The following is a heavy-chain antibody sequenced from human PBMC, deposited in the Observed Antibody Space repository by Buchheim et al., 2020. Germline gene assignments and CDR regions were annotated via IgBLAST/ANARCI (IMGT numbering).Heavy chain of an antibody. CDR1: GGSVSSGSYY. CDR3: ARMPFEYYYGSGSPFFNY. D-gene: IGHD3-10*01. J-gene: IGHJ4*02. Sequence: QVQLQESGPGLVKPSETLSLTCTVSGGSVSSGSYYWSWIRQPPGKGLEWIGYIYYSGSTNYNPSLKSRVTISVDTSKNQLSLKLSSVTAADTAVYYCARMPFEYYYGSGSPFFNYWGQGTL. CDR2: IYYSGST. V-gene: IGHV4-61*01.